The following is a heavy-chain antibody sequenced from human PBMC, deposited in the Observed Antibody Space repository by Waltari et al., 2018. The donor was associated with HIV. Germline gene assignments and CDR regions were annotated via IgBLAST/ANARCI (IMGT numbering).Heavy chain of an antibody. V-gene: IGHV3-11*01. J-gene: IGHJ4*02. CDR3: ARDQRHFSSDYGGPDY. CDR2: SNRDGTTR. D-gene: IGHD2-21*01. Sequence: HVHLEESGGGSVKPGGSLRLSGVVSAFTFSDSSLYWFRRVPGKGPEWVAFSNRDGTTRYHAVSVKGRFAISRDNARNVVDLEMNSLRDEDTGIYYCARDQRHFSSDYGGPDYWGQGTLVTVSS. CDR1: AFTFSDSS.